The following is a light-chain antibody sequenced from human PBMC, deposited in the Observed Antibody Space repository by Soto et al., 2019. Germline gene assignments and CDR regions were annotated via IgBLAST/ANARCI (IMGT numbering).Light chain of an antibody. CDR2: EVN. CDR3: SSYAGINNLGV. V-gene: IGLV2-8*01. J-gene: IGLJ1*01. CDR1: SSDVGGYKY. Sequence: QAVVTQPPSASGSPGQSVTISCTGTSSDVGGYKYVSWYQQHPGKAPKLMIFEVNKRPSGVPDRFSGSKSGNTASLTVSGLQAEDEEDYYCSSYAGINNLGVFGTGTKLTVL.